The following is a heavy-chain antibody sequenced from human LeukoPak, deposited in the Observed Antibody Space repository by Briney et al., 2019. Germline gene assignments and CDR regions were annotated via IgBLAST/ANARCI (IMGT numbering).Heavy chain of an antibody. Sequence: GESPRLSCAASGFAFSNYWMNWARQAPGKGLEWVANIKQDGSETYYVDSVKGRFTISRDNAKNSLYLQMNSLRTEDTALYYCGSTNSFSYWGQGTLVTVSS. J-gene: IGHJ4*02. V-gene: IGHV3-7*01. CDR1: GFAFSNYW. D-gene: IGHD2-2*01. CDR3: GSTNSFSY. CDR2: IKQDGSET.